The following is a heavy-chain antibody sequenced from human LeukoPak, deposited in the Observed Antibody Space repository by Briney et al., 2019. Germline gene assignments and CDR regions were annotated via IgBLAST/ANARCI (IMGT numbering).Heavy chain of an antibody. J-gene: IGHJ4*02. CDR1: GFTFSTYS. CDR3: TRDANWNPDY. D-gene: IGHD1-1*01. CDR2: ISSISSGI. V-gene: IGHV3-48*01. Sequence: QAGGSLRLSCAASGFTFSTYSMNWVRQAPGKGLEWVSYISSISSGIYYADSVQGRFTTSRDNGKNSLYLQMNSLRAEDTAVYYCTRDANWNPDYWGQGTLVTVSS.